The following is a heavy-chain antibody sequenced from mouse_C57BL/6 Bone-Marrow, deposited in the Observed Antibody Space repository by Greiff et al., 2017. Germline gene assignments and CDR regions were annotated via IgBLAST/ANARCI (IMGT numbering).Heavy chain of an antibody. D-gene: IGHD2-4*01. V-gene: IGHV6-3*01. CDR1: GFTFSNYW. J-gene: IGHJ3*01. CDR3: KGDGVFYDYDGGFAY. Sequence: EVKLMESGGGLVQPGGSMKLSCVASGFTFSNYWMNWVRQSPEKGLEWVAQIRLKSDNYATHYAESVKGRFTISRDDSNSSVYLQMNNIRAEDTGMYYCKGDGVFYDYDGGFAYWGQGTLVTVSA. CDR2: IRLKSDNYAT.